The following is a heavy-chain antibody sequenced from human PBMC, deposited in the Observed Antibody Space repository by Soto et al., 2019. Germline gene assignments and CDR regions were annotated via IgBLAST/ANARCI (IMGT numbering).Heavy chain of an antibody. CDR3: ATMSIAASLDF. V-gene: IGHV4-59*01. CDR2: IYNTGST. D-gene: IGHD6-6*01. CDR1: GDSIRSYY. Sequence: SETLALTCTVSGDSIRSYYWSWIRQPPGKGLEWIGYIYNTGSTNYNPSLESRVTISVDTSKSQFSLKLNSVTAADTAVYYCATMSIAASLDFWGQGTLVTVSS. J-gene: IGHJ4*02.